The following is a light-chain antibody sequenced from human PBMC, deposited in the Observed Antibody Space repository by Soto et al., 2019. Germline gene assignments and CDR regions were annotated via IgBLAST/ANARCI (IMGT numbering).Light chain of an antibody. Sequence: EIVLTQSPGTLSLPRGDRASVSCRASQSVPRNYLAGYQHRAGQAPRLLIYASWSRATCIPDRFSGSASETDLTLTLSRLASEELAVYYCQQYGTLPLTCGGGTKVDIK. J-gene: IGKJ4*01. CDR1: QSVPRNY. CDR3: QQYGTLPLT. CDR2: ASW. V-gene: IGKV3-20*01.